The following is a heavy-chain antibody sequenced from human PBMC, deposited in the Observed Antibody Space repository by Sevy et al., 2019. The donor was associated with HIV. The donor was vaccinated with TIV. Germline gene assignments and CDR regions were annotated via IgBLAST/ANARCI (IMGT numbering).Heavy chain of an antibody. D-gene: IGHD6-19*01. CDR1: GFTFSNAW. V-gene: IGHV3-15*07. J-gene: IGHJ4*02. CDR2: IKSKTDGGTT. Sequence: GGSLRLSCAASGFTFSNAWMNWVRQAPGKGLEWVGRIKSKTDGGTTYYAAPVKGRFTISRDDSKNTLYLQMNSLKTEDTAVYYCTTWFVSAVAGTLGFDYWGQGTLVTVSS. CDR3: TTWFVSAVAGTLGFDY.